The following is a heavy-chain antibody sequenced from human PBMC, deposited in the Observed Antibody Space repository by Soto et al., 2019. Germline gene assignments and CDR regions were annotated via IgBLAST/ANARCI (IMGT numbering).Heavy chain of an antibody. CDR2: IIPIFGTA. CDR1: GGTFSSYA. D-gene: IGHD6-19*01. J-gene: IGHJ6*02. Sequence: QVQLVQSGAGVKKPGSSVKVSCKASGGTFSSYAISWVRQAPGQGLEWMGGIIPIFGTANYAQKFQGRVTITADESTSTAYMELRSRSSEDTAVYYFARTPLRPGIAVAGTQPEGDYGMAVWGQGSTVTVSS. V-gene: IGHV1-69*01. CDR3: ARTPLRPGIAVAGTQPEGDYGMAV.